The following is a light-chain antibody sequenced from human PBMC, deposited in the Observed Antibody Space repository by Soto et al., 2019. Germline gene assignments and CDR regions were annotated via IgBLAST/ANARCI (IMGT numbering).Light chain of an antibody. CDR1: QSISTY. Sequence: DIQMTQSPSSLSASVGDRVTITCRASQSISTYLNWYQQKPGKAPNLLIYAASSLQSGVPSRLSGSGSGTDFTLTISSLQPEDFATYYCQQSYSTPCTFGQGTKLEIK. V-gene: IGKV1-39*01. CDR2: AAS. J-gene: IGKJ2*02. CDR3: QQSYSTPCT.